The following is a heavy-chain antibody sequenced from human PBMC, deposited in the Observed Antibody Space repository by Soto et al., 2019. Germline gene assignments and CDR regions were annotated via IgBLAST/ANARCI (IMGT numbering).Heavy chain of an antibody. V-gene: IGHV1-69*01. CDR1: GGTFSSYA. CDR3: ARGTDYDFWGGPAEYYYYGMDL. Sequence: QVQLVQSGAEVQKPGSSVKVSCKASGGTFSSYAISWVRQAPGQGLEWMGGIIPIFGTANYAQKFQGRVTITADESTSTGNMELSSRRSDDTAVYYCARGTDYDFWGGPAEYYYYGMDLWGRGTTVTDFS. CDR2: IIPIFGTA. J-gene: IGHJ6*02. D-gene: IGHD3-3*01.